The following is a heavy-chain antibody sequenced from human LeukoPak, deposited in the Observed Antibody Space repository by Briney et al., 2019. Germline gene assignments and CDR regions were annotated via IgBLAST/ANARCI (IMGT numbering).Heavy chain of an antibody. Sequence: GGSLRLSCAASGFTFSSYAMSWVRQAPGKGLEWVSAISGSGGSTYYADSVKGRFTISRDNSKNTLYLQMNSLRAEDTAVYYCAKVISGAAAGTNWFDPWGQGTLVTVSS. CDR1: GFTFSSYA. V-gene: IGHV3-23*01. D-gene: IGHD6-13*01. J-gene: IGHJ5*02. CDR2: ISGSGGST. CDR3: AKVISGAAAGTNWFDP.